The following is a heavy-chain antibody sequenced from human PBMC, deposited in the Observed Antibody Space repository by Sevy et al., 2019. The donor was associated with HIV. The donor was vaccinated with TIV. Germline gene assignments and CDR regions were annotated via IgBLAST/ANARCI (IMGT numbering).Heavy chain of an antibody. CDR2: ISGSGGST. CDR1: GFTLSSYA. D-gene: IGHD3-10*01. Sequence: GGSLRLSCTASGFTLSSYAMSWVRQAPGKGLEWVSAISGSGGSTYYANSVKGRFTISRDNSKNTLYLQMNSLSAEDTAIYYCAKEGTTMVRGLIIKPDNWFDPWGQGTLVTVSS. J-gene: IGHJ5*02. V-gene: IGHV3-23*01. CDR3: AKEGTTMVRGLIIKPDNWFDP.